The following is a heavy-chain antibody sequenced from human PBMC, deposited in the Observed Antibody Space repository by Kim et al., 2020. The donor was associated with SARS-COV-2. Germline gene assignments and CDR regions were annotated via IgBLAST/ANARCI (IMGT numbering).Heavy chain of an antibody. J-gene: IGHJ4*02. CDR2: IYSGGST. Sequence: GGSLRLSCAASGFTVSSNYMSWVRQAPGKGLEWVSVIYSGGSTYYADSVKGRFTISRDNSKNTLYLQMNSLRDEDTAVYYCARRLATPFGVADYWGQGTLVTVSS. CDR1: GFTVSSNY. D-gene: IGHD3-3*01. V-gene: IGHV3-53*01. CDR3: ARRLATPFGVADY.